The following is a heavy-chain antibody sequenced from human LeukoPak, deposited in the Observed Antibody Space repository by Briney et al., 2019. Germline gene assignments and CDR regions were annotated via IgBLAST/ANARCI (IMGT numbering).Heavy chain of an antibody. CDR2: IYYSGST. J-gene: IGHJ5*02. CDR3: ARPLAYCGGDCYSGNWFDP. V-gene: IGHV4-30-4*08. Sequence: KASQTLSLTCTVSGGSISSGDYYWSWIRQPPGKGLEWIGYIYYSGSTYYNPSLKSRVTISVDTSKNQFSLKLSSVTAADAAVYYCARPLAYCGGDCYSGNWFDPWGQGTLVTVSS. D-gene: IGHD2-21*02. CDR1: GGSISSGDYY.